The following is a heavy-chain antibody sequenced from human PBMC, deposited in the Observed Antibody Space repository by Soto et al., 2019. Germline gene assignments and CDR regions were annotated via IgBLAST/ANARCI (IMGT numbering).Heavy chain of an antibody. CDR3: AKGGYGYIVDY. V-gene: IGHV3-23*01. Sequence: GGSLRLSCAASGFTFSSFDMAWVRQAPGKGLEWVSGIGYSGVSTYYADSVKGRFTISRDNSKNTLYLQMNNLRAEDTAVYYCAKGGYGYIVDYWGQGTLVTVSS. J-gene: IGHJ4*02. D-gene: IGHD5-18*01. CDR2: IGYSGVST. CDR1: GFTFSSFD.